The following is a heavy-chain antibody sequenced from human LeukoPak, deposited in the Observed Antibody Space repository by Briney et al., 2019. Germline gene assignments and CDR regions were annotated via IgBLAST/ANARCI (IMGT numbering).Heavy chain of an antibody. CDR1: GGSISSYY. CDR2: IYYSGST. J-gene: IGHJ4*02. D-gene: IGHD3-22*01. Sequence: SETLSLTCTVSGGSISSYYWSWIRQPPGKGLEWIGYIYYSGSTNYNPPLKSRVTISVDTSKNQFSLKLSSVTAADTAVYYCARAFGDSSANYFDYWGQGTLVTVSS. V-gene: IGHV4-59*01. CDR3: ARAFGDSSANYFDY.